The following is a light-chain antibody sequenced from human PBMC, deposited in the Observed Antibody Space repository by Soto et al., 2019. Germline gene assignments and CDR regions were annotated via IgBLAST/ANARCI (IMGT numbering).Light chain of an antibody. CDR2: GAT. V-gene: IGKV1-39*01. J-gene: IGKJ1*01. CDR3: QQSYCTPRT. Sequence: DIQMTQSPSSLSASVGDRVTITCRASQNIKNSVNWYQQTLGKAPRFLIYGATTLRSGVPSRFSGSGSGTYFTLSISSLQPEDCATYCCQQSYCTPRTFGQGTTVEIK. CDR1: QNIKNS.